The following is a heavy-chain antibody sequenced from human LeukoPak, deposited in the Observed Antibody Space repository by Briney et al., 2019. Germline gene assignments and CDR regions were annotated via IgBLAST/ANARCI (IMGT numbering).Heavy chain of an antibody. Sequence: SVKVSCKASGGTFISYAISWVRQAPGQGLEWMGRIIPIFGTANYAQKFQGRVTITTDESTSTAYMELSSLRSEVTAVYYCARDHRYYYDSSGYYDYNWFDPWGQGTLVTVSS. CDR1: GGTFISYA. CDR3: ARDHRYYYDSSGYYDYNWFDP. D-gene: IGHD3-22*01. J-gene: IGHJ5*02. V-gene: IGHV1-69*05. CDR2: IIPIFGTA.